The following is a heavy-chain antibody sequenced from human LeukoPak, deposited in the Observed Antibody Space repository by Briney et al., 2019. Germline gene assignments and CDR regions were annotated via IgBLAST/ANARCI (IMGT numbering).Heavy chain of an antibody. CDR3: ARDDWNYYMDV. CDR2: ISPNSGVT. Sequence: EASVKVSCKASGYTFIDYYINWVRQAPGQGLEWMGWISPNSGVTNYAQKFQGRVTMTRDTSVSTAYMELTSLTSDDTAVYYCARDDWNYYMDVWGKGTTVTVSS. D-gene: IGHD1-1*01. V-gene: IGHV1-2*02. J-gene: IGHJ6*03. CDR1: GYTFIDYY.